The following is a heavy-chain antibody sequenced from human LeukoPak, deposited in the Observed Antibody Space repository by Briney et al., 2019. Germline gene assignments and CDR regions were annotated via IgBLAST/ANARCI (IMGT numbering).Heavy chain of an antibody. CDR2: TSSSSSYI. CDR3: ARGCTSASCYDY. J-gene: IGHJ4*02. Sequence: GGSLRLSCTASGFTFNSYSMNWVRQAPGKGLEWVSSTSSSSSYIYYADSVKGRFTISRDNAKKSLYLQMNRLRAEDTAVYFCARGCTSASCYDYWGQGTLVTVSS. CDR1: GFTFNSYS. V-gene: IGHV3-21*01. D-gene: IGHD2-2*01.